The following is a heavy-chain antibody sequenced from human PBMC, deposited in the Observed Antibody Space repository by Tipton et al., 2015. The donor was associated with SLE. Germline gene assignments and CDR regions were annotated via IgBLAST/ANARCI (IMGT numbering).Heavy chain of an antibody. CDR2: IYYSGST. CDR1: GGSISSSSYY. CDR3: ARQVYSSSSWFDS. J-gene: IGHJ5*01. V-gene: IGHV4-39*07. Sequence: TLSLTCTVSGGSISSSSYYWGWIRQPPGKGLEWIGSIYYSGSTYYNPSLESRVTISVDTSRDQFSLKLDSVTAADTALYYCARQVYSSSSWFDSWGLGTLVTVSS. D-gene: IGHD6-6*01.